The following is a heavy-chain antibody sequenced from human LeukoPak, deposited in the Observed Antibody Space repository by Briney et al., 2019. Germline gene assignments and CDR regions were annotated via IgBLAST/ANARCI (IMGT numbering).Heavy chain of an antibody. CDR2: IRGDGATM. J-gene: IGHJ4*02. CDR1: GFTFSSFA. V-gene: IGHV3-23*01. Sequence: GGSLRLSCAASGFTFSSFAMSWVRQAPGRGLEWVSAIRGDGATMFYADSVKGRITVSGDNSKNTLYLQFNSLRVDDTAVYYCARDQFRDYFRGADYWGQGTLVTVSS. CDR3: ARDQFRDYFRGADY. D-gene: IGHD3-16*01.